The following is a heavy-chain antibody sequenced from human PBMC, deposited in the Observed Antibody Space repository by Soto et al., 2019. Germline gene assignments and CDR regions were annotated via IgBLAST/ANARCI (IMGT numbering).Heavy chain of an antibody. CDR3: ARVDYGDYNDY. CDR2: ISAYSGNT. CDR1: GYTFTSYY. D-gene: IGHD4-17*01. Sequence: ASVKVSCKASGYTFTSYYMHWVRQAPGQGLEWMGIISAYSGNTNYAQKFQGRVTMTTDTSTSTAYMELRSLRSDDTAVYYCARVDYGDYNDYWGQGTLVTVSS. V-gene: IGHV1-18*04. J-gene: IGHJ4*02.